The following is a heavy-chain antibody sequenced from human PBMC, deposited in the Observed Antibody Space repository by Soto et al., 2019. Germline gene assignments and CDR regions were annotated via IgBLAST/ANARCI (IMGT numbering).Heavy chain of an antibody. CDR3: AHPKGDYYDP. D-gene: IGHD3-22*01. V-gene: IGHV1-69*01. CDR1: VGTFTRYS. Sequence: SLKVSCQASVGTFTRYSPSSVRQDRGEGLEWMGGIITIFGTANYAQKFEGRVTITADESTSTAYMEMSSLRSEDTAVDYCAHPKGDYYDPWGQGAMVSVS. J-gene: IGHJ3*01. CDR2: IITIFGTA.